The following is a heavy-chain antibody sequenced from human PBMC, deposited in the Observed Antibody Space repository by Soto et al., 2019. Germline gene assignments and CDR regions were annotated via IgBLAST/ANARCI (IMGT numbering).Heavy chain of an antibody. J-gene: IGHJ4*02. Sequence: PYQTMPLTCTAAASSISSDYRCWIRQPQRKGLEWSAYIDYSGSTHYNPSIGSRGTISVYTSKNQFSLKLSSVTAADTAVYYCARRYGSCFDYWGQGTLVAVS. V-gene: IGHV4-59*08. CDR1: ASSISSDY. D-gene: IGHD5-18*01. CDR2: IDYSGST. CDR3: ARRYGSCFDY.